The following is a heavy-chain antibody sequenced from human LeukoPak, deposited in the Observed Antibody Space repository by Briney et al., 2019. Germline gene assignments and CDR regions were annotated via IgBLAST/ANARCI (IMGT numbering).Heavy chain of an antibody. Sequence: GRSLKLSCAASGFTFSSYGMHWVRQAPGKGLEWVAVISYDGSNKYYADSVKGRFTISRDNSKNTLYLQMNSLRAEDTAVYYCAKDLLYDHIRFDYWGQGTLVTVSS. V-gene: IGHV3-30*18. D-gene: IGHD3-3*01. J-gene: IGHJ4*02. CDR1: GFTFSSYG. CDR2: ISYDGSNK. CDR3: AKDLLYDHIRFDY.